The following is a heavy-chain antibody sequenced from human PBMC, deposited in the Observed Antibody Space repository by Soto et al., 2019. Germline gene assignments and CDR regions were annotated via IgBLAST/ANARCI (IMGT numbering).Heavy chain of an antibody. Sequence: EVQLVESGGGLVQPGRSLRLSCAASGFTFDDYAMHWVRQAPGKGLEWVSGISWNSGSIGYADSVKGRFTISRDNAKNSLYLQMNSLRAEDKALYYCAKGVTLVRGVIPPDDAFDIWGQGTMVTVSS. J-gene: IGHJ3*02. V-gene: IGHV3-9*01. D-gene: IGHD3-10*01. CDR1: GFTFDDYA. CDR3: AKGVTLVRGVIPPDDAFDI. CDR2: ISWNSGSI.